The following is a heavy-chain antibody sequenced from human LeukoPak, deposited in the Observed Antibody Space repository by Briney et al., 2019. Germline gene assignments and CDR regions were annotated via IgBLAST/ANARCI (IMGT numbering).Heavy chain of an antibody. CDR1: GFTFSNAW. Sequence: GGSLRLSCAASGFTFSNAWMSWVRQAPGKGLEWVAVISYDGSNKYYADSVKGRFTISRDNSKNTLYLQMNSLRAEDTAVYYCARATPSPDYWGQGTLVTVSS. CDR2: ISYDGSNK. J-gene: IGHJ4*02. CDR3: ARATPSPDY. D-gene: IGHD4-23*01. V-gene: IGHV3-30*03.